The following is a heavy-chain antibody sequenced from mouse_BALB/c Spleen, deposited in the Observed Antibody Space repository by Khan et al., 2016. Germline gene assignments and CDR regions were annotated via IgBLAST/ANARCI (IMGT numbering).Heavy chain of an antibody. J-gene: IGHJ2*01. CDR3: ARYYYGSSYFDY. Sequence: EVQLQESGPGLVKPSQSLSLTCTVTGYSITSDYAWNWIRQFPGNKLEWMGYISYSGSTSYNPSLKSRISFTRDTSKNQFFLQLNSVTTEDTATDYGARYYYGSSYFDYWGQGTTLTVSS. CDR2: ISYSGST. V-gene: IGHV3-2*02. CDR1: GYSITSDYA. D-gene: IGHD1-1*01.